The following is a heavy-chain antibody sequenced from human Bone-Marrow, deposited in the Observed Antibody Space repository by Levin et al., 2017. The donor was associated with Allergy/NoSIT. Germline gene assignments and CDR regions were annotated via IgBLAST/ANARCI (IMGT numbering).Heavy chain of an antibody. V-gene: IGHV3-23*01. CDR3: ARDYASGRSQIKSYDAFDI. Sequence: GGSLRLSCAASGFTFRSYAMSWVRQAPDKAPEWVSAISGGAINTHYAASVKGRFTISRDNAMNTVDLQMDSLRPEDTALYYCARDYASGRSQIKSYDAFDIWGQGTMVIISS. J-gene: IGHJ3*02. D-gene: IGHD3-10*01. CDR2: ISGGAINT. CDR1: GFTFRSYA.